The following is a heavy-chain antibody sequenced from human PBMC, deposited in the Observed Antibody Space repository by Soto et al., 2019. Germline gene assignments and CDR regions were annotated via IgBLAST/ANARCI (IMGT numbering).Heavy chain of an antibody. Sequence: GGSLRLSCAASGFTFSSYDMHWVRQATGKGLEWVSAIGTAGDTYDPGSVKGRFTISRENAKTSLYLQMNSLRAGATAVYYCARGHSSSSFDYWGQGTLVTVSS. J-gene: IGHJ4*02. CDR3: ARGHSSSSFDY. V-gene: IGHV3-13*01. CDR1: GFTFSSYD. D-gene: IGHD6-6*01. CDR2: IGTAGDT.